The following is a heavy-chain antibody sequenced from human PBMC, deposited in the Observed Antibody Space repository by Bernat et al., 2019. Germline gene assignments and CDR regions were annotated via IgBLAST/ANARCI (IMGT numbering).Heavy chain of an antibody. CDR2: INHSGST. V-gene: IGHV4-34*01. Sequence: QVQLQQWGAGLLKPSETLSPTCAVYGGSFSGYYWSWIRQPPGKGLEWIGEINHSGSTNYNPSLKSRVTISVDTSKNQFSLKLSSVTAADTAVYYCARVRGYYGSGIHSDYWGQGTLVTVSS. CDR3: ARVRGYYGSGIHSDY. J-gene: IGHJ4*02. D-gene: IGHD3-10*01. CDR1: GGSFSGYY.